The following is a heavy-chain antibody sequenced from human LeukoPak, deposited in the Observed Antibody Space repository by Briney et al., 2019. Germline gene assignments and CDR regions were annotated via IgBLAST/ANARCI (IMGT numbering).Heavy chain of an antibody. CDR3: ATDRGRYCSGGSCYFRSVFDY. J-gene: IGHJ4*02. CDR1: GYTLTELS. Sequence: ASVKVSCKVSGYTLTELSMHWVRQAPGKGLEWMGGFDPEDGETIYAQKFQGRVTMTEDTSTDTAYMELSSLRSEDTAVYYCATDRGRYCSGGSCYFRSVFDYWGQGTLVTVSS. CDR2: FDPEDGET. D-gene: IGHD2-15*01. V-gene: IGHV1-24*01.